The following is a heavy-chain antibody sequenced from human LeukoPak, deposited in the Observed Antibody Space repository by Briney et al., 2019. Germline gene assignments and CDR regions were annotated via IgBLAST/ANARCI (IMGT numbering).Heavy chain of an antibody. Sequence: SETLSLTCTVSGGSISSGDYYWSWIRQPPGKGLEWIGYIYYSGSTYYNPSLKSRVTISVDTSKNQFSLKLSSVLAADTAVYYCARARGGRARDLGHDYGGQGTLVTVSS. D-gene: IGHD3-16*01. CDR3: ARARGGRARDLGHDY. V-gene: IGHV4-30-4*08. CDR2: IYYSGST. CDR1: GGSISSGDYY. J-gene: IGHJ4*02.